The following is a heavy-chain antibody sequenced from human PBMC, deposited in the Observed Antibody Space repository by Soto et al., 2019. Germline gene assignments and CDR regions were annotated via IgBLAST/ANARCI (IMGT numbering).Heavy chain of an antibody. CDR1: GYTFTSYG. CDR2: ISAYNGNT. J-gene: IGHJ5*02. V-gene: IGHV1-18*01. Sequence: QVQLVQSGAEVKKPGASVKVSCKASGYTFTSYGISWVRQAPGQGLEWMGWISAYNGNTNYAQKLQGRVNMTTDTSTSTDYMELRSLRSDDTAVYYCARKATVTTPSYWFDPWGQGTLVTVSS. CDR3: ARKATVTTPSYWFDP. D-gene: IGHD4-17*01.